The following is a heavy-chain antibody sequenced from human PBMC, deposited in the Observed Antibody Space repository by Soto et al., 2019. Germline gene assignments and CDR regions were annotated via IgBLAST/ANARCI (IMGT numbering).Heavy chain of an antibody. D-gene: IGHD2-15*01. J-gene: IGHJ6*03. CDR2: INSDGSVS. Sequence: EVKLVESGGGLVQPGGSLRLSCAASGFTFTNYWMYWVRQAPGKGLVWVSRINSDGSVSSYADSVKGRLTISGDNVKNTLYLQMNSLRAEDTAVYYCARGDCVGGTCYSLAGSFYYYMDVWGKGTTVTVFS. CDR3: ARGDCVGGTCYSLAGSFYYYMDV. CDR1: GFTFTNYW. V-gene: IGHV3-74*01.